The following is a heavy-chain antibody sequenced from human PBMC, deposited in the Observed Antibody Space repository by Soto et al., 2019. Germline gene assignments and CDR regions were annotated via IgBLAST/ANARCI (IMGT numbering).Heavy chain of an antibody. CDR2: ISYSGIT. D-gene: IGHD5-18*01. V-gene: IGHV4-30-4*01. CDR3: ARGRRYSYGLDP. J-gene: IGHJ5*02. Sequence: PSETLSLTCTVSGDSISSNNNYWSWIRQPPGEGLEWIGFISYSGITSYSPSLKSRVAISLDTSKNQFSLSLSSVTAADTAVYYCARGRRYSYGLDPWGQGTLVTVSS. CDR1: GDSISSNNNY.